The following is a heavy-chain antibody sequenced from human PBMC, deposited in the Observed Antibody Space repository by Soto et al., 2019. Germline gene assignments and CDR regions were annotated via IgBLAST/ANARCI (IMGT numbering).Heavy chain of an antibody. D-gene: IGHD6-6*01. CDR2: ISSSSSYI. CDR3: ARGGAYSSSAWPFDY. CDR1: GFTFSSYS. J-gene: IGHJ4*02. V-gene: IGHV3-21*01. Sequence: EVQLVESGGGLVKPGGSLRLSCAAYGFTFSSYSMNWVRQAPGKWLEWVSSISSSSSYIYYADSVKGRFTISRDNAKNSLYLQLNSLSDEDTAVYYCARGGAYSSSAWPFDYLGPGTLVTVS.